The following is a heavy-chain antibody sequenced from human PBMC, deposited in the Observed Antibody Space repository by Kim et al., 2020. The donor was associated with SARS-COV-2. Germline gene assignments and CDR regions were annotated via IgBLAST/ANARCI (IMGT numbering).Heavy chain of an antibody. CDR3: ARDRDYYDSSGYRGDAFDI. J-gene: IGHJ3*02. Sequence: SVKVSCKASGGTFSSYAISWVRQAPGQGLEWMGGIIPIFGTANYAQKFQGRVTITADESTSTAYMELSSLRSEDTAVYYCARDRDYYDSSGYRGDAFDIWGQGTMVTVSS. V-gene: IGHV1-69*13. D-gene: IGHD3-22*01. CDR2: IIPIFGTA. CDR1: GGTFSSYA.